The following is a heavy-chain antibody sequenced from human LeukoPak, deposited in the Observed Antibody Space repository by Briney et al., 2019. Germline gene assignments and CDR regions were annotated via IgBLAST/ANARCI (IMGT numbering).Heavy chain of an antibody. CDR2: MKGDGSEK. J-gene: IGHJ5*02. V-gene: IGHV3-7*01. CDR3: ARQVQYRSGYFPPDP. Sequence: GGSLRLSCAASGFTFSNYWMSWVRQAPGKGLEWVANMKGDGSEKHYVDSMKGRSTISRDNAKNSLYLQMNSLTAEDTAVYYCARQVQYRSGYFPPDPWGQGTLVTVSS. D-gene: IGHD6-19*01. CDR1: GFTFSNYW.